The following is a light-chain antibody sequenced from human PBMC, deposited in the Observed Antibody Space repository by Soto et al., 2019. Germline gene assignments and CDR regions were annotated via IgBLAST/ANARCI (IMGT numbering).Light chain of an antibody. Sequence: EMVLTQSPGTLSLSPGERATLSCRASQSVNNNYLAWYQQKRGQAHRLLIYGASSRANGIPDRFSGSGSGTAFTLTISRLQPEDFAVYYCQQYDSSQYTFGQGTKLEIK. CDR1: QSVNNNY. CDR2: GAS. CDR3: QQYDSSQYT. J-gene: IGKJ2*01. V-gene: IGKV3-20*01.